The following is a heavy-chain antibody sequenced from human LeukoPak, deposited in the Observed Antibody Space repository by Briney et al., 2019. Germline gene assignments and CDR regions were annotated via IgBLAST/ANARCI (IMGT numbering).Heavy chain of an antibody. D-gene: IGHD2-2*03. CDR2: IYYSGST. J-gene: IGHJ4*02. CDR1: GGSISSSSYY. V-gene: IGHV4-39*01. CDR3: ARQNGYCSSTSCDTTNFDY. Sequence: SETLSLTCTVSGGSISSSSYYWGWIRQPPGKGLEWIGSIYYSGSTYYNPSLKSRVTISVDTSKNQFSLKLSSVTAADTAVYYCARQNGYCSSTSCDTTNFDYWGQGTLVTVSS.